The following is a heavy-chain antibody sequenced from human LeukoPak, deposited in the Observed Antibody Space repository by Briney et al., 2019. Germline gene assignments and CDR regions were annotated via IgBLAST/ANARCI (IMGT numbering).Heavy chain of an antibody. V-gene: IGHV3-21*01. CDR2: ISSSSSYI. J-gene: IGHJ4*02. CDR1: GFTFSSYS. CDR3: ARGPCSSGRRGQFDY. D-gene: IGHD6-19*01. Sequence: GGSLRLSCAASGFTFSSYSMNWVRQAPGKGLKWVSSISSSSSYIYYADSVKGRFTISRDNAKNSLYLQMNSLRAEDTAVYYCARGPCSSGRRGQFDYWGQGTLVTVSS.